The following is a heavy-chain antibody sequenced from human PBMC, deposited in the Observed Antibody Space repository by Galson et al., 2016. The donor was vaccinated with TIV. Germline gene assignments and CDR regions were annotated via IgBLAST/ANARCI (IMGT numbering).Heavy chain of an antibody. CDR2: ISASASHI. CDR3: ARDFRGLDG. CDR1: KFSFSAYS. V-gene: IGHV3-21*01. J-gene: IGHJ6*02. Sequence: SLRLSCAASKFSFSAYSMNWVRQAPGKGLEWVSFISASASHIYYADSVKGRFTISRDNAKNSLYLPMNSLRVEDTAVYYCARDFRGLDGWGQGTTVTVSS.